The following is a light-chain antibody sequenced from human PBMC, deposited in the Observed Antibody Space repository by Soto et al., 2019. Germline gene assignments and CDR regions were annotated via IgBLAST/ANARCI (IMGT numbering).Light chain of an antibody. CDR3: QQYDTYPLT. CDR2: AAS. CDR1: QGISGW. Sequence: DIQMTQSPSSLSASVGDRVTITCRASQGISGWLAWYQQKPEKAPKSLVYAASSLHSGVPSRFSGSGSGTDFTLTLSHLQPEDCSTYYCQQYDTYPLTFGGGTKVEIK. J-gene: IGKJ4*01. V-gene: IGKV1D-16*01.